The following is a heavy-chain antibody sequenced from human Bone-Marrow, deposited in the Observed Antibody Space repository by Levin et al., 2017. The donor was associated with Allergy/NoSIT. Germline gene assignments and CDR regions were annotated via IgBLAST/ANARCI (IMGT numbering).Heavy chain of an antibody. J-gene: IGHJ6*02. Sequence: SQTLSLTCTVSGGSVSSSNNYWAWLRQPPGKGREWIGTIYDSGSTYYNPSLKSRVTISVDTSKNQFSLKLSSVTAADTAVYYCAREWGYCSSTNCSPGFTYYCYGMDVWGQGTTVTISS. D-gene: IGHD2-2*01. CDR2: IYDSGST. V-gene: IGHV4-39*07. CDR3: AREWGYCSSTNCSPGFTYYCYGMDV. CDR1: GGSVSSSNNY.